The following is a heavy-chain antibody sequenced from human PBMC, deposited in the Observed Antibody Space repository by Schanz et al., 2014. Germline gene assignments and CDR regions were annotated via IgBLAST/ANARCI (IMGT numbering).Heavy chain of an antibody. V-gene: IGHV1-2*06. CDR1: GYTFTAYF. CDR2: INPNTGGT. D-gene: IGHD5-12*01. CDR3: AREKGHGYSGLS. Sequence: QVQLVQSGPEVKKPGASVKVSCRASGYTFTAYFIHWVRQAPGQGLEWMGRINPNTGGTNFAQKFQGRVTMTRDTSITTAYMDLSGLTSDDTAVYYCAREKGHGYSGLSWGQGTLLAVSS. J-gene: IGHJ5*02.